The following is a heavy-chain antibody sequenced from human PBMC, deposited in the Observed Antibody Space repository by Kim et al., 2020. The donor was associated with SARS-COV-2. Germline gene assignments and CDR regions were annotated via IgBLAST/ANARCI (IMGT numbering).Heavy chain of an antibody. CDR3: ARESIAAAVHFDY. V-gene: IGHV4-39*07. D-gene: IGHD6-13*01. Sequence: DPSLKSRVTISVDTSKNQFSLKLSSVTAADTAVYYCARESIAAAVHFDYWGQGTLVTVSS. J-gene: IGHJ4*02.